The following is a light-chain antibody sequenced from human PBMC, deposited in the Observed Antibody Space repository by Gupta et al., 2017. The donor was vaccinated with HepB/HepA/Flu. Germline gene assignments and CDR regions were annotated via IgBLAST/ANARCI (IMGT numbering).Light chain of an antibody. CDR2: LGS. J-gene: IGKJ3*01. V-gene: IGKV2-28*01. CDR3: MQALQTPLT. CDR1: QSLLHSNGYNY. Sequence: IGMTQSPISLPVHPGKPASISCRSSQSLLHSNGYNYLDWYLQKPGQSPQLLIYLGSNRASGVPDRFSGSGSGTDFTLKISRVEAEDVGVYYCMQALQTPLTFGPGTKVDIK.